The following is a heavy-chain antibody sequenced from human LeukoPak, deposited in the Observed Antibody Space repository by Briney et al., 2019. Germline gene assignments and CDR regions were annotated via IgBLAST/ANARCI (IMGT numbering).Heavy chain of an antibody. V-gene: IGHV3-30*18. CDR1: GFTFSSYG. J-gene: IGHJ4*02. D-gene: IGHD5/OR15-5a*01. CDR2: ISYDGSNK. CDR3: AKDLSTYFDY. Sequence: GGSLRLSCAASGFTFSSYGMHWVRQAPGKGLEWVAVISYDGSNKYYADSGKGRFTISRDNSKNTLYLQMNSLRAEDTAVNYCAKDLSTYFDYWGQGTLVTVSS.